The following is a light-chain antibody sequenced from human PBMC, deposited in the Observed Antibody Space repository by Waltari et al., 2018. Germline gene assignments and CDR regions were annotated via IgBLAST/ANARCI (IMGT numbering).Light chain of an antibody. Sequence: QSVPTQPPSASGTPGQRVTISCSGSSSNLGVSTVNWYQQFPGTAPNLLIYGVIQRPSGVPDRFSGSKSGTSASLAISGLQSEDEADYFCAAWDRSLRIVVFGGGTKLTVL. CDR3: AAWDRSLRIVV. CDR1: SSNLGVST. CDR2: GVI. V-gene: IGLV1-44*01. J-gene: IGLJ2*01.